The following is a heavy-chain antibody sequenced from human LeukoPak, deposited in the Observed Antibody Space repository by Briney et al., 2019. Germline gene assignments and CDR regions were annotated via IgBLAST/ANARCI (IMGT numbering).Heavy chain of an antibody. CDR1: GESLNRYY. J-gene: IGHJ4*02. Sequence: PSETLSLTCALYGESLNRYYWSGVRQPPGEGLEWIGEIYESRTTEYNPSHKSRVTISMVPSKQQLSLSLSSVTAADTAVYYCARGAWATRLGSWGLGTPVIVSS. CDR3: ARGAWATRLGS. D-gene: IGHD2-15*01. CDR2: IYESRTT. V-gene: IGHV4-34*01.